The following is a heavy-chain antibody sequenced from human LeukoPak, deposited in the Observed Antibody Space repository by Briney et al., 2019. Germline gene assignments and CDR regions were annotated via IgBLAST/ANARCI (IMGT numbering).Heavy chain of an antibody. CDR3: AHMRPRESFTYAKVYPFDY. V-gene: IGHV2-5*02. CDR2: IYWDDDK. J-gene: IGHJ4*02. CDR1: GFSLSTSGVG. Sequence: ESGPTLVNPTQTLTLTCTFSGFSLSTSGVGVGWIRQPPGKALEWLGLIYWDDDKRYSPSLKSRLTITKDTSKNQVVLTMTNMDPVDTGTYYCAHMRPRESFTYAKVYPFDYWGQGTLVTVSS. D-gene: IGHD1-26*01.